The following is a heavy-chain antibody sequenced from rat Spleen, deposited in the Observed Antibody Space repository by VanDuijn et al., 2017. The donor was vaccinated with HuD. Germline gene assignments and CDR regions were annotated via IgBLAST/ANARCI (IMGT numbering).Heavy chain of an antibody. CDR1: GFTFSSSP. CDR2: ISSGGGGT. V-gene: IGHV5S11*01. CDR3: TTHKAPD. Sequence: EVQLVESGGGLVQPGRSLKLSCAASGFTFSSSPMAWVRQAPTKGLEWVASISSGGGGTYYRDPVKGRFTISRDNAKSTLYLQMDSLRSEETATYYCTTHKAPDWGQGVMVTVSS. J-gene: IGHJ2*01. D-gene: IGHD1-4*01.